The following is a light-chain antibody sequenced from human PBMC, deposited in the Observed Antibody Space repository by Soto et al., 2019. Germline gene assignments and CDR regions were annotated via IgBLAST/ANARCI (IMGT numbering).Light chain of an antibody. CDR1: QSVSIN. V-gene: IGKV3-15*01. CDR2: GAS. Sequence: EIVMTQSPATLSVSPGERATLSCRASQSVSINLAWYQQKPGQAPRLLIYGASTRATGIPARFSGSGSGTEFTLTISSRQSEDFSVYYCQQYNNWITWTFGQGTKVEIK. J-gene: IGKJ1*01. CDR3: QQYNNWITWT.